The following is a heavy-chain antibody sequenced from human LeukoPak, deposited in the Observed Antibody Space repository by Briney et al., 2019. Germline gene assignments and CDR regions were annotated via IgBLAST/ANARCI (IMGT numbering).Heavy chain of an antibody. CDR2: IIPIFGTA. CDR3: ARARGGYRYYFDY. Sequence: ASVKVSCKASGGTFSSYTISWVRQAPGQGLEWMGGIIPIFGTANYAQKFQGRVTITADESTSTAYMELSSLRSEDTAVYYCARARGGYRYYFDYWGQGTLVTVSS. V-gene: IGHV1-69*01. D-gene: IGHD1-1*01. CDR1: GGTFSSYT. J-gene: IGHJ4*02.